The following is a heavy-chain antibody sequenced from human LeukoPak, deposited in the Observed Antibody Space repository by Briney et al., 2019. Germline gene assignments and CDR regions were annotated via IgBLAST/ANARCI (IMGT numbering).Heavy chain of an antibody. V-gene: IGHV3-23*01. Sequence: GGSLRLSCAASGLTFSSYAMSWVRQAPGKGLEWVSAISGSGGSTYYADSVKGRFTISRDNSKNTLYLQMNSLRAEDTAVYYCAKGQNWVVAAINYFDYWGQGTLVTVSS. CDR2: ISGSGGST. J-gene: IGHJ4*02. D-gene: IGHD2-15*01. CDR1: GLTFSSYA. CDR3: AKGQNWVVAAINYFDY.